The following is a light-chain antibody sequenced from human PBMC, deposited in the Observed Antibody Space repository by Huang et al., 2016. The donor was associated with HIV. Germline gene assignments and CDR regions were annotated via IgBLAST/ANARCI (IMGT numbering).Light chain of an antibody. V-gene: IGKV3-15*01. Sequence: EIVMTQSPATLSVSPGEGATLSCRASQSVSSNLAWYQQKPGQAPRLLIYGASTRVTGIPARFSGIGSGTEFTLTISSLQSEDSAVYYCQYYNNWPPFLTFGGGTKVEIK. J-gene: IGKJ4*01. CDR3: QYYNNWPPFLT. CDR2: GAS. CDR1: QSVSSN.